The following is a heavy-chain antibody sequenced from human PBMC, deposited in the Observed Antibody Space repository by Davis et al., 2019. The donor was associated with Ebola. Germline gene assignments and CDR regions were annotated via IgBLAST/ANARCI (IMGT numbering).Heavy chain of an antibody. D-gene: IGHD5-18*01. Sequence: GGSLRLSCAASGFPVSSNHMSWVRQAPGKGLEWVPVIYDQSTAYAASVRGRFIISRDKSNNTLYLEMNSLRADDTAVYYCAKSLVTHYYFGMDVWGQGTTVTVSS. J-gene: IGHJ6*02. CDR2: IYDQST. V-gene: IGHV3-53*05. CDR3: AKSLVTHYYFGMDV. CDR1: GFPVSSNH.